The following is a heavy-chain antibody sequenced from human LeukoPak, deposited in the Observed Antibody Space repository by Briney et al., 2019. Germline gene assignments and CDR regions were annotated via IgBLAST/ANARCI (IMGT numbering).Heavy chain of an antibody. CDR1: GGSISSGDYY. CDR2: IYYSGST. V-gene: IGHV4-30-4*08. Sequence: SQTLSLTCTVSGGSISSGDYYWSWIRQPPGKGLEWIGYIYYSGSTYYNPSLKSRVTISVDTSKNQFSLKLSSVTAADTAVYYCASADYYGSGSYPPFDYWGQGTLVTVSP. J-gene: IGHJ4*02. D-gene: IGHD3-10*01. CDR3: ASADYYGSGSYPPFDY.